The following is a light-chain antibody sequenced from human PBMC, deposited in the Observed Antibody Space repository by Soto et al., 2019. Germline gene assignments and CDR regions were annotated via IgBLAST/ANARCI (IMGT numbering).Light chain of an antibody. V-gene: IGKV3-11*01. CDR2: DAS. CDR3: QQRSNWIT. J-gene: IGKJ5*01. Sequence: EIVLTQSPATLSLSPGERATLSCRAIQSVSSYLACYQQKPGQAPRLLIYDASNRATGIPARFSGSGSGTDFTLTISSLEPEDFAVYYCQQRSNWITFGQGTRLEIK. CDR1: QSVSSY.